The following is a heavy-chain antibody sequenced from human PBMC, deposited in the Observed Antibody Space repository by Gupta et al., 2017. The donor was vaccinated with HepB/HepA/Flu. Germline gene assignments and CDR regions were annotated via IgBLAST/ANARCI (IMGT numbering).Heavy chain of an antibody. Sequence: EVVLVESGGGLVQPGGSLRLSCAASGFTFETYWMSWARQAPGWGLEWVSKMKADVHEKYYVDSVRVRFTISRDNAKNSLYLQMNSLRVEHTAVYYCANGGHMDVWGEGTPVTVSS. CDR1: GFTFETYW. CDR2: MKADVHEK. V-gene: IGHV3-7*01. J-gene: IGHJ6*03. CDR3: ANGGHMDV. D-gene: IGHD3-3*01.